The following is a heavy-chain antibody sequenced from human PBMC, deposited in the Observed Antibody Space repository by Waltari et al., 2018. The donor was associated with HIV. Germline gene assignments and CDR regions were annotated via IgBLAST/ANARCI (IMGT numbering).Heavy chain of an antibody. CDR3: ASGYSSSWRSDYYYYGMDV. J-gene: IGHJ6*02. CDR1: GFTFSSYW. Sequence: EVQLVESGGGLVQPGGSLRLSCAASGFTFSSYWMHWVRQAPGKGLVWGSRMNSDGSTTSYADSVKGRFTISRDNAKNTLYLQMNSLRAEDTAVYYCASGYSSSWRSDYYYYGMDVWGQGTTVTVSS. V-gene: IGHV3-74*01. D-gene: IGHD6-13*01. CDR2: MNSDGSTT.